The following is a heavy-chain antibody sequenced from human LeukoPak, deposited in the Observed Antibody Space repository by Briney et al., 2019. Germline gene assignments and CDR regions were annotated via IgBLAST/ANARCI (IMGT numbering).Heavy chain of an antibody. Sequence: SETLSLTCTVSGGSINSYYWSWIRQPPGKGLEWIGYIYYSGSTNYNPSLRSRVAISVDTSKNQFSLKLSSVTAADTAVYYCARVPRYYYYYYMDVWGKGTTVTVSS. CDR2: IYYSGST. CDR3: ARVPRYYYYYYMDV. J-gene: IGHJ6*03. V-gene: IGHV4-59*01. CDR1: GGSINSYY.